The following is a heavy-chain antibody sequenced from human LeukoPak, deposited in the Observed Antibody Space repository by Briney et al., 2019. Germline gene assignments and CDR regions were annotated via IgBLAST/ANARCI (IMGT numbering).Heavy chain of an antibody. V-gene: IGHV1-2*06. CDR3: ASWQWLDYGMDV. J-gene: IGHJ6*02. CDR1: GYTFTGYY. Sequence: ASVKVSCKASGYTFTGYYMHWVRQAPGQGLEWMGRINPNSGGTNYAQKFQGRVTMTRDTSISTAYMELSRLGSDDTAVYYCASWQWLDYGMDVWGQGTTVTVSS. D-gene: IGHD6-19*01. CDR2: INPNSGGT.